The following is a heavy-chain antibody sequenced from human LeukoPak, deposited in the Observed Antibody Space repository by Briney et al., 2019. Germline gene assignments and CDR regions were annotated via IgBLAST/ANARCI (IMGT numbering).Heavy chain of an antibody. CDR2: FDPKDDET. CDR1: GYTLTELS. CDR3: ATDLVGGRGFDY. Sequence: VASVKVSCKVSGYTLTELSMHWVRQAPGKGLEWMGGFDPKDDETIYAQKFQGRVTMTEDTSIETAYMELSSLRSEDTAVYYCATDLVGGRGFDYWGQGTLVTVSS. V-gene: IGHV1-24*01. J-gene: IGHJ4*02. D-gene: IGHD3-10*01.